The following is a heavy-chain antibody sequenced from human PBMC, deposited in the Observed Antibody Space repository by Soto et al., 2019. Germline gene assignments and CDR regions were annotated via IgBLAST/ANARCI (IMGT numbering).Heavy chain of an antibody. CDR2: ISFDGDK. V-gene: IGHV3-30*03. CDR3: ARDYARGWCQV. CDR1: GFDFSNSG. D-gene: IGHD2-8*02. Sequence: QVKLVESGGGVVQPGTSLRLSCTASGFDFSNSGIQWVRQTPGKGLEWVALISFDGDKYYVDSVKCRFTISRDNPTNTVYLQMNRLRPEDTGVYYCARDYARGWCQVWGQGTLVTVSS. J-gene: IGHJ4*02.